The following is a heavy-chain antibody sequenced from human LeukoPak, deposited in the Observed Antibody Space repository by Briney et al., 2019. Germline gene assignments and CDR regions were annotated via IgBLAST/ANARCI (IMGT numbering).Heavy chain of an antibody. Sequence: ASVKVCCKASGYNFISYYMHWVRQAPGQGLEWMGIINPSGGRTSYAQRFQDRVTMTRDTSTSTVYMELSSLKSEDTAVYYCAREDVVLVDAVRYYYYGMDVWGQGTTVTVS. CDR1: GYNFISYY. CDR2: INPSGGRT. J-gene: IGHJ6*02. V-gene: IGHV1-46*01. D-gene: IGHD2-8*01. CDR3: AREDVVLVDAVRYYYYGMDV.